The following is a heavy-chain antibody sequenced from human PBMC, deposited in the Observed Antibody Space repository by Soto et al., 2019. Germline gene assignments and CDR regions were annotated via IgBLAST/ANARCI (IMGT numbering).Heavy chain of an antibody. Sequence: SETLSLTCTVSGGSVSDSNYYWGWIRQSPGKGLEWIGSVYYRGRSYSKSSVKSRVTISVDTSKNQFSLNLNSVTASDTAVYYCVSQRTSVLTQAYFDYWGPGALVTVSS. CDR3: VSQRTSVLTQAYFDY. V-gene: IGHV4-39*01. CDR1: GGSVSDSNYY. D-gene: IGHD2-8*01. J-gene: IGHJ4*02. CDR2: VYYRGRS.